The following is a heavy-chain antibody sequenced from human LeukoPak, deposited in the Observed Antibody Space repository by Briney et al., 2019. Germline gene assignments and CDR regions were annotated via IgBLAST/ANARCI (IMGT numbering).Heavy chain of an antibody. CDR3: ARERSGYDLYYFDY. V-gene: IGHV4-59*12. CDR1: GGSISSYY. J-gene: IGHJ4*02. Sequence: PSETLSLTCTVSGGSISSYYWSWIRQPPGKGLEWIGYIYYSGSTNYNPSLKSRVTISVDTSKNQFSLNLSSVTAADTAVYYCARERSGYDLYYFDYWGQGTLVTVSS. D-gene: IGHD5-12*01. CDR2: IYYSGST.